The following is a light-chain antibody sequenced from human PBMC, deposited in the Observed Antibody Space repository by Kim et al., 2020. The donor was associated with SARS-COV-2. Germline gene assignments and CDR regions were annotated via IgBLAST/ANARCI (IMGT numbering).Light chain of an antibody. CDR2: GKS. CDR1: SSNNGEEYE. J-gene: IGLJ1*01. CDR3: QAYDSSLNGWV. Sequence: TNNGAGGSSNNGEEYEVNWNQQRPGTAPKLIIYGKSNRPSGVPDRFSGSKSGTSASLAITGLQAEDEADYYCQAYDSSLNGWVFGTGTKVTVL. V-gene: IGLV1-40*01.